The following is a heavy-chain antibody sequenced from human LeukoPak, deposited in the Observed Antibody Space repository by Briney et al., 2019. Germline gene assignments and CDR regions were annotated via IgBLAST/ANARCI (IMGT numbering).Heavy chain of an antibody. CDR1: GFSFNSDW. V-gene: IGHV3-7*01. Sequence: GGSLRLSCAASGFSFNSDWMDWVRQPPGKGLEWVANIKHDESEKNYLDSVKGRFTISRHNAQNSLYLQMNGLRVEDTAVYYCTRRLDDWGQGTLVTVSS. D-gene: IGHD3-16*01. CDR3: TRRLDD. CDR2: IKHDESEK. J-gene: IGHJ4*02.